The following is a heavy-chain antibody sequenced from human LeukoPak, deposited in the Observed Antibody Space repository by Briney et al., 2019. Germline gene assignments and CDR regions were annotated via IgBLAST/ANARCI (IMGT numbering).Heavy chain of an antibody. Sequence: GRSLRLSCAASGFTFSSYAMHWVRQAPGKGLEWVAVISYDGSNKYYADSVKGRFTISRDNSKNTLYLQMNSLRAEDTAVYYCAKDESMIVVVINYFDYWGQGTLVTVSS. CDR1: GFTFSSYA. CDR3: AKDESMIVVVINYFDY. V-gene: IGHV3-30-3*01. CDR2: ISYDGSNK. J-gene: IGHJ4*02. D-gene: IGHD3-22*01.